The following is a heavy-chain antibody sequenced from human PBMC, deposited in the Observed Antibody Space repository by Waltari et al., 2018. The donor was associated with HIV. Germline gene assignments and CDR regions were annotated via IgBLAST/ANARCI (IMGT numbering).Heavy chain of an antibody. V-gene: IGHV4-39*01. Sequence: QLQLQESGPGLVTPSETLSLTCTVSGGSISSSSYYWGWIRQPPGKGLEWIGSIYYSGSTYYNPSLKSRVTISVDTSKNQFSLKLSSVTAADTAVYYCARAVQGYCSGGSCENYFDYWGQGTLVTVSS. CDR1: GGSISSSSYY. J-gene: IGHJ4*02. CDR3: ARAVQGYCSGGSCENYFDY. CDR2: IYYSGST. D-gene: IGHD2-15*01.